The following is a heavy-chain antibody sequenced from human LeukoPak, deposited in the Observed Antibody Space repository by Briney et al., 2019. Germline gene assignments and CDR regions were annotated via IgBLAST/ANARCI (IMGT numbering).Heavy chain of an antibody. CDR3: AKTKYDFWSGYPAPDFDY. J-gene: IGHJ4*02. V-gene: IGHV3-23*01. D-gene: IGHD3-3*01. CDR2: ISGSGGST. CDR1: GFTFSSYA. Sequence: PGRSLRLSCAASGFTFSSYAMSWVRQAPGKGLEWDSAISGSGGSTYYADSVKGRFTISRDNSKNTLYLQMNSLRAEDTAVYYCAKTKYDFWSGYPAPDFDYWGQGTLVTVSS.